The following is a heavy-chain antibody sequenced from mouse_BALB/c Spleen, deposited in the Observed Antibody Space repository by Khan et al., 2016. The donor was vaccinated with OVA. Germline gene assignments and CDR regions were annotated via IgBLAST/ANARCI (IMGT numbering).Heavy chain of an antibody. V-gene: IGHV2-6-1*01. J-gene: IGHJ4*01. Sequence: QVQLKESGPGLVAPSQSLSITCTISGFSLPDYGIHWVRQPPGKGLEWLVVIWSDGSTTYNSALKSRLSISEDNSKSQVFLKMNRLQTDDTAMYYGARQPDYYDYVKDYWGQGTTVTVSS. CDR2: IWSDGST. CDR1: GFSLPDYG. D-gene: IGHD1-1*01. CDR3: ARQPDYYDYVKDY.